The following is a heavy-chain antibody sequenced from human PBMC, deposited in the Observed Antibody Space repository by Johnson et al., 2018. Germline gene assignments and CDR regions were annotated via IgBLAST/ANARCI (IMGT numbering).Heavy chain of an antibody. CDR3: ALASAFDS. Sequence: EVQLGESGGGLVQPGGSLRLSCAASGFTLSSYWMRWVRQAPGKGLEWVANITQDVSEKYDVDSWKGRFLISRDNAKNSLYLQMNSLRAEVPAVYYCALASAFDSWGQVTMVTVSS. V-gene: IGHV3-7*01. J-gene: IGHJ3*02. CDR1: GFTLSSYW. CDR2: ITQDVSEK.